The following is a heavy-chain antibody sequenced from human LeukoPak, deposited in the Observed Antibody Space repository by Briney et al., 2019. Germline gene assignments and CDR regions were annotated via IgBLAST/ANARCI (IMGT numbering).Heavy chain of an antibody. D-gene: IGHD3/OR15-3a*01. CDR2: INPNTGVT. CDR1: GHTFTGYY. J-gene: IGHJ2*01. V-gene: IGHV1-2*02. Sequence: ASVTVPCKTSGHTFTGYYLHWVRQAPGQGLEWMGWINPNTGVTMYAQDFQGRVTMTRDTSISTAYMELSRLRHDDTALYYCARDSGGTDAVFPRLDYHFDLWGRGTLVSVSS. CDR3: ARDSGGTDAVFPRLDYHFDL.